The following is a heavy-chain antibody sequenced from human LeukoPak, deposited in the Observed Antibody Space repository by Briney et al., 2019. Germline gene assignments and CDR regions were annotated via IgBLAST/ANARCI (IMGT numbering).Heavy chain of an antibody. Sequence: GGSLRLSCAASGFTFSSYAMSWVRQAPGKGLEWVSGISWNSGSIGYADSVKGRFTISRGNSKNTLYLQMNSLRAEDTAVYFCARGISIWFGESCYFDSWGQGTLVTVSS. CDR2: ISWNSGSI. CDR3: ARGISIWFGESCYFDS. J-gene: IGHJ4*02. D-gene: IGHD3-10*01. CDR1: GFTFSSYA. V-gene: IGHV3-23*01.